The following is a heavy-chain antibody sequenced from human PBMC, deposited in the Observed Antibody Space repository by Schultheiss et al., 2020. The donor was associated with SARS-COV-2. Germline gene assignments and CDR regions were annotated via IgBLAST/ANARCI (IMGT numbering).Heavy chain of an antibody. V-gene: IGHV4-59*01. J-gene: IGHJ4*02. CDR2: IYYSGST. CDR1: GGSISSYY. D-gene: IGHD3-16*01. CDR3: ARSVWGGTVG. Sequence: SETLSLTCTVSGGSISSYYWSWIRQPPGKGLEWIGSIYYSGSTYYNPSLKSRVTISVDTSKNQFSLKLSSVTAADTAVYYCARSVWGGTVGWGQGTLVTVSS.